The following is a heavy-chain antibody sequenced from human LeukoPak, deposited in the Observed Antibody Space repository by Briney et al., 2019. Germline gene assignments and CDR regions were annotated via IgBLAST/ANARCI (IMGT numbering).Heavy chain of an antibody. CDR1: GFIVTSNY. CDR2: IYSGGAT. Sequence: PGGSLRLSCAASGFIVTSNYMNWVRQAPGKGLEWVSVIYSGGATSYADSVKGRLTISRDNDKNSLYLQMSSLRAEDTALYYCAKDTSYYYGSGSYGHYYYYMDVWGKGTTVTVSS. V-gene: IGHV3-53*05. D-gene: IGHD3-10*01. CDR3: AKDTSYYYGSGSYGHYYYYMDV. J-gene: IGHJ6*03.